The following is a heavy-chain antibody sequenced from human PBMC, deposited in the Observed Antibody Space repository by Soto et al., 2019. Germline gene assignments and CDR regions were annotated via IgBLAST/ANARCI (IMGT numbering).Heavy chain of an antibody. D-gene: IGHD3-22*01. Sequence: QLQLQESGSGLVKPAQTLSLTCVVSGDSISSGGYSWNWIRQSPGKGLEWIGHTYHGGGTLYNPSLDSRVTISVDKSKNQFSLRLTSVTAADTAVYYCARDSLSGYYFDFWGQGTLVTVSS. CDR3: ARDSLSGYYFDF. CDR2: TYHGGGT. J-gene: IGHJ4*02. CDR1: GDSISSGGYS. V-gene: IGHV4-30-2*06.